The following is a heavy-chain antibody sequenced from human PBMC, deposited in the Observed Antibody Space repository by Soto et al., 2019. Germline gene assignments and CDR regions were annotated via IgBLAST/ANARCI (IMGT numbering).Heavy chain of an antibody. CDR3: ASPPEGGSGFDY. CDR2: INSDGSST. Sequence: GGSLRLSCAASGFTFSSHWMHWVRQAPGKGLVWVSRINSDGSSTSYADSVKGRFTISRDNAKNTLYLQMNSLRAEDAAVYYCASPPEGGSGFDYWGQGAPVTVS. D-gene: IGHD3-16*01. J-gene: IGHJ4*02. V-gene: IGHV3-74*01. CDR1: GFTFSSHW.